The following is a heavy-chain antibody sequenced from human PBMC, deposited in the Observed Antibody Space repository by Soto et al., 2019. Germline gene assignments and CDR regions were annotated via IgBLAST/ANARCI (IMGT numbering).Heavy chain of an antibody. CDR2: IYYSGST. CDR3: ARGVVTMIVVVPWFDP. Sequence: SETLSLTCTVSGGSISSYYWSWIRQPPGKGLEWIGYIYYSGSTNYNPSLKSRVTISVDTSKNQFSLKLSSVTAADTAVYYCARGVVTMIVVVPWFDPWGQGTLVTVSS. D-gene: IGHD3-22*01. J-gene: IGHJ5*02. V-gene: IGHV4-59*12. CDR1: GGSISSYY.